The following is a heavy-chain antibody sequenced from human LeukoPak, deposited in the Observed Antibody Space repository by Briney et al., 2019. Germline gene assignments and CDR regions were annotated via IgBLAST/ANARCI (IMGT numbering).Heavy chain of an antibody. CDR3: ATDRKVGTWDPRFDY. J-gene: IGHJ4*02. D-gene: IGHD4-23*01. Sequence: QPGGSLRPSCAASGFTFSSYWMMWLRQAPGKGLEWVANIRQDGSEKNYVDSVKGRFTISRDNAKISLYLQMNSLRAEDTAVYYCATDRKVGTWDPRFDYWGQGTLVTVSS. CDR2: IRQDGSEK. V-gene: IGHV3-7*01. CDR1: GFTFSSYW.